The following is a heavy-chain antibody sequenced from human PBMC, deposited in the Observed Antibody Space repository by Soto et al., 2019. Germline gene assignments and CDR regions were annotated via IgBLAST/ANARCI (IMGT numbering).Heavy chain of an antibody. D-gene: IGHD3-22*01. Sequence: LRLSCAASGFTFSGSAMHWVRQASGKGLEWVGRIRSKANSYATAYAASVKGRFTISRDDSKNTAYLQMNSLKTEDTAVYYCTRFMLDYYDSSGYYFLRWGQGTLVTVS. CDR3: TRFMLDYYDSSGYYFLR. J-gene: IGHJ4*02. CDR1: GFTFSGSA. CDR2: IRSKANSYAT. V-gene: IGHV3-73*01.